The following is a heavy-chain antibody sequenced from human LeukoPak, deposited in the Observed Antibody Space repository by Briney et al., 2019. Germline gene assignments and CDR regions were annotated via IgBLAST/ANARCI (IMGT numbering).Heavy chain of an antibody. Sequence: GASVKVSCKASGYTFTSYGISWVRQAPGQGLEWMGWINPNSGGTNYAQKFQGRVTMTRDTSISTAYMELSRLRSDDTAVYYCARDLSSLLRLSCLNYWGQGTLVTVSS. D-gene: IGHD2-15*01. CDR1: GYTFTSYG. V-gene: IGHV1-2*02. J-gene: IGHJ4*02. CDR3: ARDLSSLLRLSCLNY. CDR2: INPNSGGT.